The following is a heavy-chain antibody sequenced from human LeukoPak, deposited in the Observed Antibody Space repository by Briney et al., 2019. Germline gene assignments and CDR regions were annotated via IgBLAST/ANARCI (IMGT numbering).Heavy chain of an antibody. D-gene: IGHD1-26*01. CDR1: GSTFSGYD. J-gene: IGHJ4*02. CDR3: ARGGGSYYFYYFDY. CDR2: ISGSGGST. Sequence: GGSLRLSCAASGSTFSGYDINWVRQAPGGGLEWVSGISGSGGSTNYADSVKGRFTISRDNSKNTLYLQMNSLRAEDTAVYFCARGGGSYYFYYFDYWGQGTLVTVSS. V-gene: IGHV3-23*01.